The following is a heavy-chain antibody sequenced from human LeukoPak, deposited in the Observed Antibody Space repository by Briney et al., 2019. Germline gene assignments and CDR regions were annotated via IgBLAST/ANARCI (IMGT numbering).Heavy chain of an antibody. Sequence: SVKVSCKASGGTFNSYAISGVRQAPGQGLEWMGGIIPIFGTANYAQKFQGRVTITTDESTSTAYMELSSLRSEDTAVYYCAREVSGAAAWWFDPWGQGTLVTVSS. D-gene: IGHD6-13*01. CDR3: AREVSGAAAWWFDP. CDR2: IIPIFGTA. J-gene: IGHJ5*02. V-gene: IGHV1-69*05. CDR1: GGTFNSYA.